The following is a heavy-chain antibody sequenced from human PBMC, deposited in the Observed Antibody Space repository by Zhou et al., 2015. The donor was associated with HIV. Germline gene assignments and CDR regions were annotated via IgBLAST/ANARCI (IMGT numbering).Heavy chain of an antibody. D-gene: IGHD3-10*01. CDR1: GYTFTSYG. CDR3: ARDDYYATGRHFDY. V-gene: IGHV1-18*01. Sequence: QVQLVQSGVEVKKPGASVKVSCKASGYTFTSYGFSWVRQAPGQGLEWMGWISTYNGNTNYTQNLQGRVTMTTDTSTTTAFMELRSLRSDDTAVYYCARDDYYATGRHFDYWGQGTLVTVSS. J-gene: IGHJ4*02. CDR2: ISTYNGNT.